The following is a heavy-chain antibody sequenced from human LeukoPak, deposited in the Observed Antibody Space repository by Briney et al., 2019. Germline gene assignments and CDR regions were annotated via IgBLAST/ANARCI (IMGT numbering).Heavy chain of an antibody. CDR2: IYYSGST. Sequence: PSETLSLTCTVSGGSISSSSYYWGWIRQPPGKGLEWIGSIYYSGSTYYNPSLKSRVTISVDTSKNQFSLKLSSVTAADTAVYYCARRQTRRSGYSYGDAYYYMDVWGKGTTVTVSS. D-gene: IGHD5-18*01. CDR1: GGSISSSSYY. J-gene: IGHJ6*03. CDR3: ARRQTRRSGYSYGDAYYYMDV. V-gene: IGHV4-39*07.